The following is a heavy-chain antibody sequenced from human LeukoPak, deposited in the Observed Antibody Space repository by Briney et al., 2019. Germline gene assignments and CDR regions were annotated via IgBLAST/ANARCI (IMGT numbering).Heavy chain of an antibody. CDR2: VSAHGLDK. CDR1: GFTFSSYA. Sequence: GTSMSLSCAASGFTFSSYAMHWVRQAPGKGLEWLAVVSAHGLDKFYASSVRGRFTISKDTSKNTLSLQMNSLRSDDSGVYYCARAFTPGIRKALWIGDSLWDQGTLVTVSS. CDR3: ARAFTPGIRKALWIGDSL. V-gene: IGHV3-30*04. D-gene: IGHD3-10*01. J-gene: IGHJ4*02.